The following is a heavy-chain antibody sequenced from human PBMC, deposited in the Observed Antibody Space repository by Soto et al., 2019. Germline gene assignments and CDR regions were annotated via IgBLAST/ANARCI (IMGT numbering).Heavy chain of an antibody. V-gene: IGHV1-2*04. CDR1: GYTFTGYY. CDR2: INPNSGGT. J-gene: IGHJ6*02. D-gene: IGHD6-6*01. CDR3: ARDARYSSSASWGYGTDV. Sequence: GASVKVSCKASGYTFTGYYMHWVRQAPGQGLEWMGWINPNSGGTNYAQKFQGWVTMTRDTSISTAYMELSRLRSDDTAVYYCARDARYSSSASWGYGTDVWGQGTTVTVSS.